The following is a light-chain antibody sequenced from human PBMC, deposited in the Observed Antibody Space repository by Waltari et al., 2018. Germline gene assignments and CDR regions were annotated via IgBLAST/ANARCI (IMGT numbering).Light chain of an antibody. CDR1: QSVNGN. CDR3: QQYNNWPNT. Sequence: IVMTQSPATLSVSPGDRATLSCRASQSVNGNLAWYQQKPGQAPRLLIYGISTWATGIPPRFSGSGSGTEFTLTISSLQSEDFAVYFCQQYNNWPNTFGQGTKLEIK. V-gene: IGKV3-15*01. J-gene: IGKJ2*01. CDR2: GIS.